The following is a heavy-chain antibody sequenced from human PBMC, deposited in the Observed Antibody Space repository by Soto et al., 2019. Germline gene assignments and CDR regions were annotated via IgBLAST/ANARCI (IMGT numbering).Heavy chain of an antibody. D-gene: IGHD3-16*01. J-gene: IGHJ6*02. CDR1: GYTFTIYG. Sequence: GASLKVSCKASGYTFTIYGFTWVRQAPGQGLEWMGWISGYNANTNYAQKLQGRVTMTTNTSTSTAYMELRSLRSDDTAVYYCARDEALYDYFLWRHYGSPNGMDVWSQGTTVTVSS. CDR3: ARDEALYDYFLWRHYGSPNGMDV. CDR2: ISGYNANT. V-gene: IGHV1-18*01.